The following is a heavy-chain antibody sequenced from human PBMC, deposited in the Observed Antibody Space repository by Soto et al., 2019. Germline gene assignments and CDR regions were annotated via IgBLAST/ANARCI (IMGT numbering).Heavy chain of an antibody. CDR3: ARYGNSWFQTEGMEV. V-gene: IGHV4-4*07. CDR2: IDASGNT. D-gene: IGHD6-13*01. J-gene: IGHJ6*02. CDR1: VDSITTYY. Sequence: KPSETLSLTCTVSVDSITTYYWSWIRQPAGKGLEWIGRIDASGNTNYNPSLNSRVTMSIDTSKKQFSLKLTSVTAADTAIYYCARYGNSWFQTEGMEVWGQGTTVTVSS.